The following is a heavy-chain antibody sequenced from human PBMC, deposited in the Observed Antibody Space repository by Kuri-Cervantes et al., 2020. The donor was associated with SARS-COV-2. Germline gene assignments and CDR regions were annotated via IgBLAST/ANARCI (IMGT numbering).Heavy chain of an antibody. V-gene: IGHV3-30-3*01. J-gene: IGHJ2*01. CDR2: ISSDGGNK. CDR1: GFTFSSHA. Sequence: GGSLRLSCEVSGFTFSSHAMHWVRQAPGKGLEWVAVISSDGGNKYYADSVRGRSTISRDNSKNTLYLRLNTLRAEDTAVYHCAREYVYDTTGYFYWYFDLWGRGTLVTVSS. CDR3: AREYVYDTTGYFYWYFDL. D-gene: IGHD3-22*01.